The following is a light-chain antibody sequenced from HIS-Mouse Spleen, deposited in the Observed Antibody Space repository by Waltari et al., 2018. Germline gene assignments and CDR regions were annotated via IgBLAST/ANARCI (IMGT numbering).Light chain of an antibody. Sequence: SYVLTPPPSVSVAPGQTARITCGGNNLGSKSGHWYQQKPGPAPVLVVYDDSDRPSGIPERFSGSNSGNTATLTISRVEAGDEADYYCQVWDSSSDHRGVFGGGTKLTVL. CDR3: QVWDSSSDHRGV. CDR1: NLGSKS. V-gene: IGLV3-21*02. J-gene: IGLJ2*01. CDR2: DDS.